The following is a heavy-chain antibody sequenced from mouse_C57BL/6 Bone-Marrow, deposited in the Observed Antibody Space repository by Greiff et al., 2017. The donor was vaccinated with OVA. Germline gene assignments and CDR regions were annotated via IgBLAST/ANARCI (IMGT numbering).Heavy chain of an antibody. J-gene: IGHJ2*01. V-gene: IGHV1-52*01. CDR1: GYTFTSYW. CDR3: ARRGDYYGSSFDY. Sequence: QVQLQQPGAELVRPGSSVKLSCKASGYTFTSYWMHWVKQRPIQGLEWIGNIDPSDSETHYNQKFKDKATLTVDKSSSTAYMQLSSLTSEDSAVYYWARRGDYYGSSFDYWGQGTTLTVSS. D-gene: IGHD1-1*01. CDR2: IDPSDSET.